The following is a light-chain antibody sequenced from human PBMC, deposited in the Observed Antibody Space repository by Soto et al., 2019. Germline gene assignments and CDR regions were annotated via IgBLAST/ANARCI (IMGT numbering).Light chain of an antibody. CDR2: DVS. Sequence: EIVMTQSPATLSVSPGEGVTLSCRASQSVNSKLAWYQQKPGPAPRVLIYDVSGRASGIPARFSGSGSGTEFTLTISSLQSEDFAVYWCQQYDTWPPTFGQGAKVEVE. CDR3: QQYDTWPPT. V-gene: IGKV3-15*01. CDR1: QSVNSK. J-gene: IGKJ1*01.